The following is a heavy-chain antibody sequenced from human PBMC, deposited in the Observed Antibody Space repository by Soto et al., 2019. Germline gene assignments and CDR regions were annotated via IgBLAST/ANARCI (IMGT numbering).Heavy chain of an antibody. CDR1: GGSISSYY. D-gene: IGHD2-15*01. CDR3: ARTEGYCSGGSCYSPFFDY. Sequence: QVQLQESGPGLVKPSEPLSLPCTVSGGSISSYYWSWIRQPPGKGLEWIGYIYYSGSTNYNPSLTSRITISVDTSKNQFSLKLSSVTAADTAVYYCARTEGYCSGGSCYSPFFDYWGQGTLVTVSS. J-gene: IGHJ4*02. V-gene: IGHV4-59*01. CDR2: IYYSGST.